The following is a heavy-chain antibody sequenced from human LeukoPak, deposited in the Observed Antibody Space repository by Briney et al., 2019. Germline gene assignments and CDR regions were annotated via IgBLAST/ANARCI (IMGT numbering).Heavy chain of an antibody. D-gene: IGHD4-17*01. CDR1: GSSIGTYS. CDR3: ARDPTTVTKGFDV. J-gene: IGHJ3*01. Sequence: KPSETLSLTCTVSGSSIGTYSWSWIRQPPGKGLEWVGYIYTTGSTNYNPSLKSRVTITVDTSKKQSSLKMTSVTAADTAVYYCARDPTTVTKGFDVWGQGTMVTVSS. V-gene: IGHV4-59*01. CDR2: IYTTGST.